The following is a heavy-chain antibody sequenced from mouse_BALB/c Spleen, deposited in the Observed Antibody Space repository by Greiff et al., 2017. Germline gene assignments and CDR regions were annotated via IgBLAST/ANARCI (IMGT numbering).Heavy chain of an antibody. CDR3: ARGVYYGFAD. Sequence: VQLQQSGPELVKPGASVKISCKASGYTFTDYNMHWVKQSHGKSLEWIGYIYPYNGGTGYNQKFKSKATLTVDNSSSTAYMELRSLTSEDSAVYYCARGVYYGFADWGQGTLVTVSA. V-gene: IGHV1S29*02. CDR2: IYPYNGGT. D-gene: IGHD1-1*01. CDR1: GYTFTDYN. J-gene: IGHJ3*01.